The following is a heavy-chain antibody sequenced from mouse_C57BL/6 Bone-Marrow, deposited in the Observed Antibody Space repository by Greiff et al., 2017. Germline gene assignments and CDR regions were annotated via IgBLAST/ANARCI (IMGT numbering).Heavy chain of an antibody. J-gene: IGHJ2*01. CDR3: AREGITTAFDY. CDR1: GFPFSDYY. V-gene: IGHV5-12*01. Sequence: EVQLVESGGGLVQPGGSLKLSCAASGFPFSDYYMYWVRQTPEKRLEWVAYISNGGGSPYYPDTVKGRFTISRDNAKNTLYLQMSRLKSEDTAMYYCAREGITTAFDYWGQGTTLTVSS. D-gene: IGHD1-2*01. CDR2: ISNGGGSP.